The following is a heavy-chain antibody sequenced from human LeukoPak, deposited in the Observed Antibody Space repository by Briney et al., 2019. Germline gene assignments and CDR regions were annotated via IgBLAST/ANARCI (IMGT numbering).Heavy chain of an antibody. CDR3: ATVYGDYLYFDY. D-gene: IGHD4-17*01. V-gene: IGHV3-48*01. CDR1: GFTFSTYS. Sequence: GGSLRLSCAASGFTFSTYSLTWVRQAPGKGLEWLSYISSDSRTIYHADSVKGRFTISRDNARNTLYLQMNSLRAEDTAVYYCATVYGDYLYFDYWGQGTLVTVSS. J-gene: IGHJ4*02. CDR2: ISSDSRTI.